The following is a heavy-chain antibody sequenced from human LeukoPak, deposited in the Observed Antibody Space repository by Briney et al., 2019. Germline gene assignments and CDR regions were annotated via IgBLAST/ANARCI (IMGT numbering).Heavy chain of an antibody. D-gene: IGHD6-13*01. J-gene: IGHJ2*01. V-gene: IGHV4-39*07. Sequence: SETLSLTCTVSGGSISSSSYYWGWIRQPPGKGLEWIGSIYYSGSTYYNPSLKSRVTISVDTSKNQFSLKLSSVTAADTAVYYCARVNGGDEVAGVAAAGRETNWYFDLWGRGTLVTVSS. CDR1: GGSISSSSYY. CDR2: IYYSGST. CDR3: ARVNGGDEVAGVAAAGRETNWYFDL.